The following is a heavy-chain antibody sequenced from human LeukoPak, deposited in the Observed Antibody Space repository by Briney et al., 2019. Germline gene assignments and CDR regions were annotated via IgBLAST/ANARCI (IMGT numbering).Heavy chain of an antibody. CDR3: ARSPYFAGSGSPFYYYYYYMDV. J-gene: IGHJ6*03. Sequence: ASVKVSCKASGGTFSSYAISWVRQAPGQGLEWMGGIIPIFGTANYAQKFQGRVTITADESTSTAYMELSSLRSEDTAVYYCARSPYFAGSGSPFYYYYYYMDVWGKGTTVTISS. CDR1: GGTFSSYA. CDR2: IIPIFGTA. V-gene: IGHV1-69*13. D-gene: IGHD3-10*01.